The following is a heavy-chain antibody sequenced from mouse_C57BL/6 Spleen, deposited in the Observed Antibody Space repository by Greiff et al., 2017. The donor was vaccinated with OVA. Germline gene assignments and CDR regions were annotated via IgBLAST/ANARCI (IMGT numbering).Heavy chain of an antibody. J-gene: IGHJ1*03. D-gene: IGHD3-1*01. CDR2: ISDGGSYT. V-gene: IGHV5-4*01. Sequence: EVKVVESGGGLVKPGGSLKLSCAASGFTFSSYAMSWVRQTPEKRLEWVATISDGGSYTYYPDNVKGRFTISRDNAKNNLYLQMSHLKSEDTAMYYCARDRNSGYFDVWGTGTTVTVSS. CDR1: GFTFSSYA. CDR3: ARDRNSGYFDV.